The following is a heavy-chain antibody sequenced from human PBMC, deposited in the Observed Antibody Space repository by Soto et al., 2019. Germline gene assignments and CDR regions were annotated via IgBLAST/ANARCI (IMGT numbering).Heavy chain of an antibody. Sequence: GASVKVSCKASGFTFTSSAVQWVRQARGQRLEWIGWIVVGSGNTNYAQKFQERVTITRDVSTSTAYMELSSLRSEDTAVYYCAVVGEWELPTLFDYWGQGTLVTVSS. D-gene: IGHD1-26*01. CDR1: GFTFTSSA. J-gene: IGHJ4*02. V-gene: IGHV1-58*01. CDR3: AVVGEWELPTLFDY. CDR2: IVVGSGNT.